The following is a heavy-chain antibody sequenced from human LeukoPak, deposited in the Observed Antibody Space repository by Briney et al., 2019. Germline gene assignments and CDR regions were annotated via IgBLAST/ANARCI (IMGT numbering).Heavy chain of an antibody. CDR2: INHDGNDI. CDR3: AGDGTGVLPGDAFDI. V-gene: IGHV3-21*05. D-gene: IGHD1-1*01. CDR1: GFTFGTHR. J-gene: IGHJ3*02. Sequence: KPGGSLTLSCAASGFTFGTHRMNWVRQAPGKGLERVSYINHDGNDIYYGESVKGRFTIYRDNAKNSLYLQMHTLRAEDTAVYYCAGDGTGVLPGDAFDILSQGTMVTVSS.